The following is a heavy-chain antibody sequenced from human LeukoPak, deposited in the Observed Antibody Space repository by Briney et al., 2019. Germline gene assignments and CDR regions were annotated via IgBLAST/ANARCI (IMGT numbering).Heavy chain of an antibody. D-gene: IGHD2-21*02. J-gene: IGHJ5*02. CDR1: GYTFTGYY. V-gene: IGHV1-2*02. Sequence: ASVKVSCKASGYTFTGYYMHWVRQAPGQGLEWMGWINPNSGGTSYAQKFQGRVTMTRDTSISTAYMELSRLRSDDTAVYYCARDDCGGDCYLVNWFDPWGQGTLVTVSS. CDR3: ARDDCGGDCYLVNWFDP. CDR2: INPNSGGT.